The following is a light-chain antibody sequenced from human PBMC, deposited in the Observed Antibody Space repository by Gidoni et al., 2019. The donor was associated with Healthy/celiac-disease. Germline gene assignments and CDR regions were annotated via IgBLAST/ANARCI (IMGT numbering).Light chain of an antibody. Sequence: DIQMTQSPASLSASVGDRVTITCRASQSISSYLNWYQQKPGKAPKLLIYAASSFQSGVPSRFSGSGSATDFTLTISSLQPEDFATYYCQQSYSTPPSSTFGQGTKLEI. J-gene: IGKJ2*01. CDR2: AAS. CDR3: QQSYSTPPSST. V-gene: IGKV1-39*01. CDR1: QSISSY.